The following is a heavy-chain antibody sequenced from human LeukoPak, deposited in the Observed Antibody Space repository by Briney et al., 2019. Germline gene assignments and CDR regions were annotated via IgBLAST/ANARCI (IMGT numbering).Heavy chain of an antibody. V-gene: IGHV3-53*04. J-gene: IGHJ4*02. Sequence: GGSLRLSCAASGFTVSSNYMSWVRQAPGKGLEWVSVIYSGGSTYYVDSVKGRFTISRHNSKNTLYLQMNSLRAEDTAVYYCARAIHYDFWSGYYDFDYWGQGTLVTVSS. CDR3: ARAIHYDFWSGYYDFDY. CDR2: IYSGGST. D-gene: IGHD3-3*01. CDR1: GFTVSSNY.